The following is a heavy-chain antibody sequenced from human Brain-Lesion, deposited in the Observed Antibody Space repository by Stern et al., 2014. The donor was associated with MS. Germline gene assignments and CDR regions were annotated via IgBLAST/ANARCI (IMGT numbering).Heavy chain of an antibody. D-gene: IGHD2-2*01. CDR2: LDYGGSP. Sequence: QVQLVQSGSGLVKPSQTLSLTCSASGYSIPSAAFSWTWLRQAPGQGVEGIGYLDYGGSPLSNPCFRRLVNISVDTSKNQFSRRLNSVTAADTAVYYCARGRSRVHPPLDPWGQGTLVTVSS. V-gene: IGHV4-30-4*08. CDR3: ARGRSRVHPPLDP. J-gene: IGHJ5*02. CDR1: GYSIPSAAFS.